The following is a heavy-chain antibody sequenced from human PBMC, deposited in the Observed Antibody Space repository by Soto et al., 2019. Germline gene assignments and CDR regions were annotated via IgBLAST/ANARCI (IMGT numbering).Heavy chain of an antibody. J-gene: IGHJ5*02. V-gene: IGHV1-69*06. CDR2: IIPIFGTA. CDR1: GGTFSSYA. Sequence: SVKVSCKASGGTFSSYAISWVRQAPGQGLEWMGGIIPIFGTANYAQKFQGRVTITADKSTSTAYMELSSLRSEDTAVYYCARISDRAGYYDGLRGGFDPWGQGTLVTVSS. D-gene: IGHD3-3*01. CDR3: ARISDRAGYYDGLRGGFDP.